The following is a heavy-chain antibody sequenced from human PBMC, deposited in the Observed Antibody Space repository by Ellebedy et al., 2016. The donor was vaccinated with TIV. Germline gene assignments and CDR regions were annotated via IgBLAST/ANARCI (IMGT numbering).Heavy chain of an antibody. CDR1: GGSINNYY. Sequence: MPSETLSLTCTVPGGSINNYYWSWIRQPPGKGLEWIGYIYYTGTTNYNPSLKSRVTMSVDTSKNQFSLKLSSVTAADTAVYYCARVGGGHSPPLYWGQGTLVTVSS. V-gene: IGHV4-59*01. J-gene: IGHJ4*02. CDR3: ARVGGGHSPPLY. D-gene: IGHD3-16*01. CDR2: IYYTGTT.